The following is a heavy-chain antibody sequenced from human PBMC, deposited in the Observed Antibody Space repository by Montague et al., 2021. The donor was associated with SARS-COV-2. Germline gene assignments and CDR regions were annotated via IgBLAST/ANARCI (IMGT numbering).Heavy chain of an antibody. CDR1: GFTFSAFA. CDR2: MSHDGFEE. D-gene: IGHD3-22*01. V-gene: IGHV3-30*04. CDR3: ARAYYDGISGRLDQ. Sequence: SLRLSCAVSGFTFSAFAMIWVRQPPGKGLESVALMSHDGFEEHCADSMKGRFTISRDNSQNTLLLQMNRLRPEDTAMYYCARAYYDGISGRLDQWGQGTLVTVSS. J-gene: IGHJ4*02.